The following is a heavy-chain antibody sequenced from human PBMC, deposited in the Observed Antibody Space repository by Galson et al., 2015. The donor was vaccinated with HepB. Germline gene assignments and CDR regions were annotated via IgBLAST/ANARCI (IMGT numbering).Heavy chain of an antibody. CDR2: ISSSSSYI. D-gene: IGHD5-18*01. CDR3: ARDRGIQPYILMGGDY. CDR1: GFTFSSYS. V-gene: IGHV3-21*01. J-gene: IGHJ4*02. Sequence: SLRLSCAASGFTFSSYSMNWVRQAPGKGLEWVSSISSSSSYIYYADSVKGRFTISRDSAKNSLYLQMNSLRAEDTAVYYCARDRGIQPYILMGGDYWGQGTLVTVSS.